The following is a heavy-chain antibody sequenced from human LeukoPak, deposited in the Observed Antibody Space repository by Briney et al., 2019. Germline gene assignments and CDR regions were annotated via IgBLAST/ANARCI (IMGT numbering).Heavy chain of an antibody. CDR2: ISSSSSTI. CDR1: GFTFSSYS. D-gene: IGHD2-15*01. Sequence: GGSLRLSCAASGFTFSSYSMNWVRQAPGKGLEWVSYISSSSSTIYYADSVKGRFTISRDNAKNSLLLQMNSLRAEDTALYYCARGYSRAAFDIWGQGTMVTVSS. V-gene: IGHV3-48*04. J-gene: IGHJ3*02. CDR3: ARGYSRAAFDI.